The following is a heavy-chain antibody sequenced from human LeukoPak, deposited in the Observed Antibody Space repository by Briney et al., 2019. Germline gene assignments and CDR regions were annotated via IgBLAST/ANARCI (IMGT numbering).Heavy chain of an antibody. CDR1: GFTVSSNY. Sequence: GGSLRLSCAASGFTVSSNYMSWVRQAPGKGLEWVSVIYSGGSTYYADSVKGRFTISRDNSKNTLYLQMNSLRAEDTAVYYCAREPANWGSNASDIWGQGTMVTVSS. V-gene: IGHV3-53*01. CDR3: AREPANWGSNASDI. D-gene: IGHD7-27*01. J-gene: IGHJ3*02. CDR2: IYSGGST.